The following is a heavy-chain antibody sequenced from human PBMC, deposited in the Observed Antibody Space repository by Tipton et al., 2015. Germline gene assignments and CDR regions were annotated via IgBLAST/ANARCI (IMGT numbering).Heavy chain of an antibody. J-gene: IGHJ4*02. D-gene: IGHD6-19*01. Sequence: SLRLSCVASGFTFSKYGLHWVRQAPGKGLEWVAVIWYDGSNKYYADSVKGRFTISRDNSKNTLFLQMNSLRADDTAVYYCARTWLQVFTPDFDYWGQGTLVTVSS. CDR3: ARTWLQVFTPDFDY. CDR1: GFTFSKYG. CDR2: IWYDGSNK. V-gene: IGHV3-33*01.